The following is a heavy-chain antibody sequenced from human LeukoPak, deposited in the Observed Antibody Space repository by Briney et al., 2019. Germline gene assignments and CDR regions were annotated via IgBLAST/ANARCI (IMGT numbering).Heavy chain of an antibody. CDR2: INPNSGGT. CDR3: ARIRLRSVTTVFDY. CDR1: GYTLTGYY. Sequence: ASVKVSCKASGYTLTGYYMHWVRQAPGQGLEWMGRINPNSGGTNYAQKFQGRVTMTRDTSISTAYMELSRLRSDDTAVYYCARIRLRSVTTVFDYWGQGTLVTVSS. D-gene: IGHD4-17*01. V-gene: IGHV1-2*06. J-gene: IGHJ4*02.